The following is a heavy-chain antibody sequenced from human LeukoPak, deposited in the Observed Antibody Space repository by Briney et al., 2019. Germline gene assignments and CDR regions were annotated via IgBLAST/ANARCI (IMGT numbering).Heavy chain of an antibody. Sequence: AGGSLRLSCAASGFTFSSYGMHWVRQAPGKGLEWVEVISYDGSNKYYADSVKGRFTISRDNSKNTLYLQMNSLRAEDTAVYYCAKDYYDSSGYYSDAFDIWGQGTMVTVSS. J-gene: IGHJ3*02. CDR3: AKDYYDSSGYYSDAFDI. CDR2: ISYDGSNK. V-gene: IGHV3-30*12. CDR1: GFTFSSYG. D-gene: IGHD3-22*01.